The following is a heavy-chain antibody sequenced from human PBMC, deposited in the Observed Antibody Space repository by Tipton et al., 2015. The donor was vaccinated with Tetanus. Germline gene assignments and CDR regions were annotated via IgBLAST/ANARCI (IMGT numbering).Heavy chain of an antibody. CDR1: GGSISRYY. D-gene: IGHD3-3*01. V-gene: IGHV4-59*01. CDR3: ARANYNFPKKGPFDS. Sequence: TLSLTCTISGGSISRYYWAWIRQTPGKGLEWLAYISYSGSTNSNYALKSRITISRDTSKNQISLKLTSVTAADTAVYYCARANYNFPKKGPFDSWGQGTPVIVSS. J-gene: IGHJ4*02. CDR2: ISYSGST.